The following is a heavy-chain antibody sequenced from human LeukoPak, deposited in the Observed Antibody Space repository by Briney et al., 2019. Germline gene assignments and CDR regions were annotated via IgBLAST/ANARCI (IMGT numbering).Heavy chain of an antibody. Sequence: GESLKISCKGSGYSFTSYWIGWVRQMPGKGLEWMGIIYPGDSDTRYSPSFQGQVTISADKSISTAYLQWSSLKASDTAMYYCARLVTIFGVVRGAFDIWCQGTMVTVSS. D-gene: IGHD3-3*01. CDR2: IYPGDSDT. CDR1: GYSFTSYW. CDR3: ARLVTIFGVVRGAFDI. J-gene: IGHJ3*02. V-gene: IGHV5-51*01.